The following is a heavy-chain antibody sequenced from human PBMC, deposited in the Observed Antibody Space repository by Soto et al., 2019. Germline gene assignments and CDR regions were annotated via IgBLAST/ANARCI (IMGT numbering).Heavy chain of an antibody. CDR1: GGSVSSGSYY. V-gene: IGHV4-61*01. J-gene: IGHJ4*02. D-gene: IGHD5-18*01. Sequence: SETLSLTCTVSGGSVSSGSYYWSWIRQPPGKGLEWIGYIYYSGSTNYNPSLKSRVTISVDTSKNQFSLKLRSVTAADTAVYYCAREYWDTAMVRFDYWGQGTLVTVSS. CDR2: IYYSGST. CDR3: AREYWDTAMVRFDY.